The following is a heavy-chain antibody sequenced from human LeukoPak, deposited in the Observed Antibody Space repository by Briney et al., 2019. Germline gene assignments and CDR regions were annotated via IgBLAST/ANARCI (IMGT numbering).Heavy chain of an antibody. CDR2: INPNSGGT. CDR3: ARGPNTIFGVVGWFDP. Sequence: VASVKVSCKASGYTFTGYYMHWVRQAPGQGLEWMGRINPNSGGTNYAQKFQGRVTMTRDTSISTAYMELSRLRSDDTAVYYCARGPNTIFGVVGWFDPWGQGTLVTVSS. V-gene: IGHV1-2*06. D-gene: IGHD3-3*01. J-gene: IGHJ5*02. CDR1: GYTFTGYY.